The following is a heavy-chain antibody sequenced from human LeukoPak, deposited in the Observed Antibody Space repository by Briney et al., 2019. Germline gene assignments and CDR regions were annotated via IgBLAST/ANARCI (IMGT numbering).Heavy chain of an antibody. Sequence: ASVKVSCKVSGYTLTELSMHWVRQAPGKGLERMGGFDPEDGETIYAQKFQGRVTMTEDTSTDTAYMELSSLRSEDTAVYYCATDLVGDPSTYFDYWGQGTLVTVSS. J-gene: IGHJ4*02. CDR2: FDPEDGET. D-gene: IGHD2-21*02. CDR1: GYTLTELS. V-gene: IGHV1-24*01. CDR3: ATDLVGDPSTYFDY.